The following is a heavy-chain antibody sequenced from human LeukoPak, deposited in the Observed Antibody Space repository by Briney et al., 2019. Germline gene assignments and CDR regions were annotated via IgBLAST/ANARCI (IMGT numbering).Heavy chain of an antibody. CDR3: ASNPRGQWLLPDY. CDR2: ISSSSSTI. D-gene: IGHD3-22*01. V-gene: IGHV3-48*04. J-gene: IGHJ4*02. Sequence: ISSSSSTIYYADSVKGRFTISRDNARNSLYLQMNSLRAEDTAVYYCASNPRGQWLLPDYWGQGTLVTVSS.